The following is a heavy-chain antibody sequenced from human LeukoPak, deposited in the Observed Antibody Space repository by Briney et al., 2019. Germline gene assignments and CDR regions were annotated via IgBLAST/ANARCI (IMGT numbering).Heavy chain of an antibody. J-gene: IGHJ3*02. Sequence: GGSLRLSCAASGFTFSSYSMNWVRQAPGKGLEWVSSISSSSSYIYYADSVKGRFTISRDNAKNSLYLQMNSLRAEDTAVYYCARVVSGGSYYVMDAFDIWGQGTMVTVSS. CDR3: ARVVSGGSYYVMDAFDI. D-gene: IGHD1-26*01. V-gene: IGHV3-21*01. CDR2: ISSSSSYI. CDR1: GFTFSSYS.